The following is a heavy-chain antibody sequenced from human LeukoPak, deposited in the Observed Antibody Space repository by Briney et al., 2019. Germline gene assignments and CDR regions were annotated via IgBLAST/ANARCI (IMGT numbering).Heavy chain of an antibody. J-gene: IGHJ3*02. CDR1: GYTFNTYG. Sequence: ASVKVSCKASGYTFNTYGMTWVRQAPGQGFEWMGWISTYNGNTEYSQKVQGRVTLTTDTATTTVYMELRSLRSDDTAMYYCARDGMVVTYDAFDIWGQRTMVTVSS. V-gene: IGHV1-18*01. D-gene: IGHD2-15*01. CDR2: ISTYNGNT. CDR3: ARDGMVVTYDAFDI.